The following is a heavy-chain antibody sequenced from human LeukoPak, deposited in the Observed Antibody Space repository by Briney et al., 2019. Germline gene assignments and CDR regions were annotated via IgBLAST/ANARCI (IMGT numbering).Heavy chain of an antibody. V-gene: IGHV3-7*01. CDR3: ARDGSIPDSYSNDVSPWCYYFDY. Sequence: GGSLRLSCAASGFTFSSYWMSWVRQAPGKGLEWVANIKEDGSEKNYVDSVKGRFTISRDNAKNSLYLQLNSLGVEDTAVYYCARDGSIPDSYSNDVSPWCYYFDYWGQGTLVAVSS. J-gene: IGHJ4*02. D-gene: IGHD4-11*01. CDR1: GFTFSSYW. CDR2: IKEDGSEK.